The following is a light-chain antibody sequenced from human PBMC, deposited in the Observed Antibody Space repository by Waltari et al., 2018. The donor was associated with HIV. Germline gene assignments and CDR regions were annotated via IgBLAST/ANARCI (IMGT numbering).Light chain of an antibody. CDR2: EVN. J-gene: IGLJ3*02. CDR1: SSDVGDYDF. Sequence: QSALTQPPSASGSPGQSVTISCSGTSSDVGDYDFVSWYQQHPGKVPKLILYEVNKRPSGVPDRFSGSSSGTTVTLTISGVQAEDEADYYCQSADSSGPYRVFGGGTKLTVL. V-gene: IGLV2-8*01. CDR3: QSADSSGPYRV.